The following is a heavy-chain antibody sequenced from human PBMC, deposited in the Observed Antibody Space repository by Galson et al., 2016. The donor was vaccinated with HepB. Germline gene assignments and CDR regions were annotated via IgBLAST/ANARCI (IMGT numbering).Heavy chain of an antibody. V-gene: IGHV3-30*18. Sequence: SLRLSCAGSGFLFRGYGMHWVRQAPGKGLEWVAADSMDGRRKFYSDSVRCRFTISRDNSNNMLFLQMDSLRPDDTAVYYCAKRHEFCPPVGCSVDYWGQGTLVSVSS. CDR2: DSMDGRRK. CDR3: AKRHEFCPPVGCSVDY. CDR1: GFLFRGYG. J-gene: IGHJ4*02. D-gene: IGHD3-10*02.